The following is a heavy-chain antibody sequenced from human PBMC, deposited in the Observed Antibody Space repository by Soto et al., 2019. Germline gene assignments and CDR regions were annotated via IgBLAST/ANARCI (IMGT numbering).Heavy chain of an antibody. CDR3: ARDGGPRFGELYYYYYGMDV. Sequence: TSETLSLTCTVSGGSISSGGYYWSWIRQHPGKGLEWIGYIYYSGSTCYNPSLKSRVTISVDTSKNQFSLKLSSVTAADTAVYYCARDGGPRFGELYYYYYGMDVWGQGTTVTVSS. V-gene: IGHV4-31*03. CDR1: GGSISSGGYY. D-gene: IGHD3-16*01. CDR2: IYYSGST. J-gene: IGHJ6*02.